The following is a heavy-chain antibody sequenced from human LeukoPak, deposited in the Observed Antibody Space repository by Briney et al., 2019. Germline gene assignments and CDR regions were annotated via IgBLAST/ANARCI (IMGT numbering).Heavy chain of an antibody. CDR1: GFTFSSYE. V-gene: IGHV3-48*03. Sequence: GGSLRLSCAASGFTFSSYEMNWVRQAPGKGLEWVSYISSSGSTIYYADSVKGRFTISRDNAKNSLYLQMNSLRAEDTAGYYCARDRGAVAGTSTGYWGQGTLVTVSS. J-gene: IGHJ4*02. D-gene: IGHD6-19*01. CDR2: ISSSGSTI. CDR3: ARDRGAVAGTSTGY.